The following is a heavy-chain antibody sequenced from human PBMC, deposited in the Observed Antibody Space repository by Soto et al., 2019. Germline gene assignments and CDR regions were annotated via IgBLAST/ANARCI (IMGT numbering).Heavy chain of an antibody. CDR1: GFTFSRYV. CDR3: ERFTYLDYCSRTSCLYYFDY. D-gene: IGHD2-2*01. CDR2: INSNGDST. V-gene: IGHV3-23*01. J-gene: IGHJ4*02. Sequence: GGSLRLSCVASGFTFSRYVMSWVRQAPGKGLEWVSTINSNGDSTYYADSVKGRFTISRDNSRNSLYLQVNSLRAEDTAVYSFERFTYLDYCSRTSCLYYFDYWGQGALVTVSX.